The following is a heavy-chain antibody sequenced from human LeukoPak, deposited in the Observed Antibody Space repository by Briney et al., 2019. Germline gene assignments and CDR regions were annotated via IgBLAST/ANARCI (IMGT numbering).Heavy chain of an antibody. Sequence: PGRSLSLSCAASGSTFSSYDMHWVRQAPGKGLEWVAVISYDGSNRDYVDSVKGRFTISRDNSKNTLYLQLNSLRAEDTAVYYCARDPASVSEDFDYWGQGTLVTVSS. CDR1: GSTFSSYD. V-gene: IGHV3-30*03. CDR2: ISYDGSNR. D-gene: IGHD2-8*01. J-gene: IGHJ4*02. CDR3: ARDPASVSEDFDY.